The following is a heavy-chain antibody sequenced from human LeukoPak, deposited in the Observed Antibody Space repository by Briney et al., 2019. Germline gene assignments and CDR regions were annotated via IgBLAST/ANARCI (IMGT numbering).Heavy chain of an antibody. Sequence: SGTLSLTCAVSGVSISSSDWWTWVRQTPGTGLEWIGYIYYSGSTYYNPSLKSRVTISVDTSKNQFSLKLSSVTAADTAVYYCARDPRYYYDSSGYGYFDLWGRGTLVTVSS. V-gene: IGHV4-4*02. CDR2: IYYSGST. J-gene: IGHJ2*01. CDR1: GVSISSSDW. CDR3: ARDPRYYYDSSGYGYFDL. D-gene: IGHD3-22*01.